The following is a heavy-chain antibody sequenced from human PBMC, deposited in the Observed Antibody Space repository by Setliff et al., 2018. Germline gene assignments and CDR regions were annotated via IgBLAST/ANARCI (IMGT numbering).Heavy chain of an antibody. D-gene: IGHD3-3*01. CDR3: ARDATYYDFWSDYSPDAFDI. CDR2: IKQDGSEK. CDR1: GFTFSSYW. Sequence: LRLSCAASGFTFSSYWMSWVRQAPGKGLEWVANIKQDGSEKYYVDSVKGRFAISRDNAKNSLYLQMNSLRAEDTAMYYCARDATYYDFWSDYSPDAFDIWGQGTMVTVSS. V-gene: IGHV3-7*01. J-gene: IGHJ3*02.